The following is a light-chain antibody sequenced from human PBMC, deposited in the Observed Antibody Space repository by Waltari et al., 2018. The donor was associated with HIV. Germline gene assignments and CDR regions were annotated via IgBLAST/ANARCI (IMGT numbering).Light chain of an antibody. V-gene: IGLV1-51*01. J-gene: IGLJ1*01. Sequence: QSVLTQPPSESAAPGQRLTISCSGNNSNIGTNYVSWYHQLPGTAPQLLIFDTNNPPPVTPGRFFGSKSGTSATRGITGLQTGDEADYYCGAWDTSLSAYVFGSGTRVTV. CDR3: GAWDTSLSAYV. CDR1: NSNIGTNY. CDR2: DTN.